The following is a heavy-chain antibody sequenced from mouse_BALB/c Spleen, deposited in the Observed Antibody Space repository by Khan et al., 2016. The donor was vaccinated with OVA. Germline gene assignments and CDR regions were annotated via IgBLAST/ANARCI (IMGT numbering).Heavy chain of an antibody. V-gene: IGHV3-2*02. Sequence: EVQLQESGPGLVKPSQSLSLTCTVTGYSITTNYAWDWIRQFPGNKLEWMGYISYSGSNSYNPSLKSRISITRDSSKNQFYLQLNAMSTEDTATDYCARMYYCGKAVDYWGQGTTVTVSS. J-gene: IGHJ4*01. CDR3: ARMYYCGKAVDY. CDR2: ISYSGSN. CDR1: GYSITTNYA. D-gene: IGHD1-1*01.